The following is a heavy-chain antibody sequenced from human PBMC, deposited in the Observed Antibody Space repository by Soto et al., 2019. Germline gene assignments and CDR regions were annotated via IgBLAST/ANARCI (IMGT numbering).Heavy chain of an antibody. J-gene: IGHJ3*02. D-gene: IGHD6-19*01. CDR3: AKSGDSGWYGDYVDGFDI. CDR1: GFTFGKYG. Sequence: QVHLVESGGGVVRPGESLTLSCAASGFTFGKYGMQWVRQAPGKGLEWVTVISFDGINKDYADSVKGRFTISRDNSKNSLYLSMHSLRPEDTAVYYCAKSGDSGWYGDYVDGFDIWGQGTMVTVSS. V-gene: IGHV3-30*18. CDR2: ISFDGINK.